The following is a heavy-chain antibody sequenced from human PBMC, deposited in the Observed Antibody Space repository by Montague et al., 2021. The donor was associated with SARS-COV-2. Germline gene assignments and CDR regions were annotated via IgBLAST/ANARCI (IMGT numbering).Heavy chain of an antibody. V-gene: IGHV6-1*01. J-gene: IGHJ4*02. CDR2: TYYRSKWYN. CDR3: AGTSASSDY. Sequence: CAISGDSVSRNSAAWNWIRQSPSGGLEWLGRTYYRSKWYNDYAVSVKSRITINPDTSKNQISLQLNSVTPEDTAVYYCAGTSASSDYWGQGTLVTVSS. CDR1: GDSVSRNSAA. D-gene: IGHD1-26*01.